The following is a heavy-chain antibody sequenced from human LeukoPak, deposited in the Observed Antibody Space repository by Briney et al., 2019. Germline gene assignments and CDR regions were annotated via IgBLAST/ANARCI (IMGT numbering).Heavy chain of an antibody. CDR1: GGSFSGYY. J-gene: IGHJ4*02. Sequence: SETLSLTCAVYGGSFSGYYWSWIRQPPGKGLEWIGEINHSVSTNYNPSLKSRVTISVDTSKNQFHLKLSSVTAADTAVYYCARRRGVLRYFDWLFTYYFDYWGQGTLVTVPS. D-gene: IGHD3-9*01. V-gene: IGHV4-34*01. CDR3: ARRRGVLRYFDWLFTYYFDY. CDR2: INHSVST.